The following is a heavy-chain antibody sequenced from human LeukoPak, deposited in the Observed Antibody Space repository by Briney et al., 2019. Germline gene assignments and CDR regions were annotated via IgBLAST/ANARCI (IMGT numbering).Heavy chain of an antibody. D-gene: IGHD2-2*01. CDR1: GFPFSSYA. V-gene: IGHV3-23*01. CDR2: IIASGGTT. Sequence: PGGSLRLSCAASGFPFSSYAMSWFRQTPGKGLEWVSSIIASGGTTYYADSVKGRFTISRDNSKNTVYLQMNSLRAEDTAVYYCYIQPHCSSPSCQDYWGQGTLVTVSS. J-gene: IGHJ4*02. CDR3: YIQPHCSSPSCQDY.